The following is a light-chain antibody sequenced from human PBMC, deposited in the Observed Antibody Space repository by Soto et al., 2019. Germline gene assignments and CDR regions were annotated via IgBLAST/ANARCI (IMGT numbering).Light chain of an antibody. V-gene: IGLV2-14*01. J-gene: IGLJ1*01. Sequence: QSALTQPASVTGSPGQSITISCTGTSSDVGGYNYVSWYQQHPGKAPKLIIYEVSNRPSGVSNRFSGSKSGNTASLTISGLQAEDEADYYCSSYTGSSTPYVFGTGTNVTVL. CDR2: EVS. CDR3: SSYTGSSTPYV. CDR1: SSDVGGYNY.